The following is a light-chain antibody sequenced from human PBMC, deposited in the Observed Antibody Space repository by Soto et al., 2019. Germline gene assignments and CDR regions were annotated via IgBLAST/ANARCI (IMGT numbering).Light chain of an antibody. CDR1: QSVGTK. J-gene: IGKJ2*01. CDR2: GTS. Sequence: EIVMTQSPATLSVSPGEGATLSCRASQSVGTKVAWYQHKTGQAPRLLIYGTSTRATGIPARFSGSRSGTEFTLPISSLQSEDCAVYYCQQYNDWPPEYTFGQGTKLEI. CDR3: QQYNDWPPEYT. V-gene: IGKV3-15*01.